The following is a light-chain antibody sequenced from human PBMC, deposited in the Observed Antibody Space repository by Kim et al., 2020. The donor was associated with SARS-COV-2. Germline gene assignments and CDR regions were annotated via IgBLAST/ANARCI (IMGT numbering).Light chain of an antibody. J-gene: IGLJ1*01. CDR3: NSRDSSGNHYV. CDR1: SLRSYY. V-gene: IGLV3-19*01. CDR2: GKN. Sequence: LGQTVRITCQGDSLRSYYASWYQQKPGQAPVLVIYGKNNRPSGIPDRFSGSSSGNTASLTISGSQAEDEADYYCNSRDSSGNHYVFGTGTKVTVL.